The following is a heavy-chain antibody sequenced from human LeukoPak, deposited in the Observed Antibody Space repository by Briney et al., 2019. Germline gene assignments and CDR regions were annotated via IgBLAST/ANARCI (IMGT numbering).Heavy chain of an antibody. CDR2: INPNSGGT. D-gene: IGHD3-22*01. Sequence: ASVTVSCKASGYTFTSYYMHWVRQAPGQGLEWMGWINPNSGGTNYAQKFQGRVTMTRDTSISTAYMELSRLRSDDTAVYYCARFYYDSSGYHKGDYWGQGTLVTVSS. V-gene: IGHV1-2*02. CDR1: GYTFTSYY. J-gene: IGHJ4*02. CDR3: ARFYYDSSGYHKGDY.